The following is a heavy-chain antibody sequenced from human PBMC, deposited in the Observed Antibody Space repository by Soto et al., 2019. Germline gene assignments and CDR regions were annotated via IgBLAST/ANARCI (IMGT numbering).Heavy chain of an antibody. CDR1: GYTFTGYY. D-gene: IGHD4-17*01. CDR3: ARESMTTNDY. V-gene: IGHV1-2*02. CDR2: INPNSGDT. J-gene: IGHJ4*02. Sequence: GASVKVSCKAPGYTFTGYYMHWVRQAPGQGLEWTGWINPNSGDTKYEQKFQGRVTMTRDTSISTAYMELTRLTSDDTAVYYCARESMTTNDYWGQGTPVTVSS.